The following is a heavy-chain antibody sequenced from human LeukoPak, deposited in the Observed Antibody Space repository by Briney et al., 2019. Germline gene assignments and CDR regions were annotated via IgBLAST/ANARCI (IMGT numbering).Heavy chain of an antibody. CDR3: ARLLDNDSSGDPDTFDM. CDR2: LFYSGRT. D-gene: IGHD3-22*01. J-gene: IGHJ3*02. CDR1: GGSISGHY. Sequence: PSETLSLTCTVSGGSISGHYWTWIRQPPGKGLEWIGFLFYSGRTRYNPSLRSRVTISVDTSENNFSLKLISVTAADTAVYYCARLLDNDSSGDPDTFDMWGQGTVVTVSS. V-gene: IGHV4-59*11.